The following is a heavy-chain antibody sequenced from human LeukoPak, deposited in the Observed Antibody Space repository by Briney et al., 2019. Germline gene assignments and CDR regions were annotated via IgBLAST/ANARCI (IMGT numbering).Heavy chain of an antibody. J-gene: IGHJ3*02. CDR1: GFTFSSYG. Sequence: PGRSQRLPCAASGFTFSSYGMHWVRRAPGRGLEWVAVISYDGSNKYYADSVKGRFTISRDNSKNTLYLQMNSLRAEDTAVYYCARAFSGSSLSAFDIWGQGTMVTVSS. CDR3: ARAFSGSSLSAFDI. D-gene: IGHD1-26*01. CDR2: ISYDGSNK. V-gene: IGHV3-30*03.